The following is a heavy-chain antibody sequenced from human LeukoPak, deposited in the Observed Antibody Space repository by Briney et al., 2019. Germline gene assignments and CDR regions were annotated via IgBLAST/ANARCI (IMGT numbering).Heavy chain of an antibody. CDR1: GFTFSSFA. CDR2: ISGSGGST. V-gene: IGHV3-23*01. J-gene: IGHJ4*02. CDR3: AKDNYPRVWLSGSSLFDY. D-gene: IGHD3-10*01. Sequence: GGSLRLSCAASGFTFSSFAMSWVRQAPGKGLEWVSAISGSGGSTYYADSVEGRFTISRDNSKNTLYLQMNSLRAEDTAVYYCAKDNYPRVWLSGSSLFDYWGQGTLVTVSS.